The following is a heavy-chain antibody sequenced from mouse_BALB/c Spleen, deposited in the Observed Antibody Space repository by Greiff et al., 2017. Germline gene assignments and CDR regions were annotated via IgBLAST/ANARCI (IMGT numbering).Heavy chain of an antibody. CDR3: ARYLSMDY. CDR2: ISSGGST. V-gene: IGHV5-6-5*01. CDR1: GFTFSSYA. J-gene: IGHJ4*01. Sequence: EVKLMESGGGLVKPGGSLKLSCAASGFTFSSYAMSWVRQTPEKRLEWVASISSGGSTYYPDSVKGRFTISRDNARNILYLQMSSLRSEDTAMYYCARYLSMDYWGQGTSVTVSS. D-gene: IGHD5-1*01.